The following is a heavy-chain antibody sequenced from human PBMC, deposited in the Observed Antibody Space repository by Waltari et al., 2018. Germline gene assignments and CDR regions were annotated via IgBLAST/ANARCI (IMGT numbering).Heavy chain of an antibody. J-gene: IGHJ4*02. CDR2: IIPIFGTA. D-gene: IGHD3-22*01. CDR1: GGTFSSYA. Sequence: QVQLVQSGAEVKKPGSSVKVSCKASGGTFSSYAISWVRQAPGPGLEWMGGIIPIFGTANYAQKFQGRVTITADESTSTAYMELSSLRSEDTAVYYCATASYYYDSSGYYEGYFDYWGQGTLVTVSS. V-gene: IGHV1-69*01. CDR3: ATASYYYDSSGYYEGYFDY.